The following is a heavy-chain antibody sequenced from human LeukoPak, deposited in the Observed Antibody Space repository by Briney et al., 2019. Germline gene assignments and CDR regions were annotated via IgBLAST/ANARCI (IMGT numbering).Heavy chain of an antibody. V-gene: IGHV3-33*01. CDR1: GFTFSSYG. Sequence: GGSLRLSCAASGFTFSSYGMHWVRQAPGKVLEWVAVIWYDGSNKYYADSGKGRFTISRDKSKNTLYLEMNSLRAEVTAVYYCARDGECSGTSCYTGILTGYLDYWGQGTLVTVSS. D-gene: IGHD2-2*02. CDR2: IWYDGSNK. CDR3: ARDGECSGTSCYTGILTGYLDY. J-gene: IGHJ4*02.